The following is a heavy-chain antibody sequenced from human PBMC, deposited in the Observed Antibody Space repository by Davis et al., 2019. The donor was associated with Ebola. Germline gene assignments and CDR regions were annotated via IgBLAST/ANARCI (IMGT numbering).Heavy chain of an antibody. CDR1: GGTFSSYA. CDR3: ARDLGLGQLAQLNYYYYYYMDV. V-gene: IGHV1-69*13. D-gene: IGHD6-6*01. J-gene: IGHJ6*03. CDR2: IIPIFGTA. Sequence: SVKVSCKASGGTFSSYAISWVRQAPGQGLEWMGGIIPIFGTANYAQKFQGRVTITADESTSTAYMELSSLRSEDTAVYYCARDLGLGQLAQLNYYYYYYMDVWGKGTTVTVSS.